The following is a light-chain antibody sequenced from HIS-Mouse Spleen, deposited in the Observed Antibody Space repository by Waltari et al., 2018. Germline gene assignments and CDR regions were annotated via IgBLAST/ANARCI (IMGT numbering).Light chain of an antibody. CDR1: HSTIGSNT. V-gene: IGLV1-44*01. J-gene: IGLJ3*02. Sequence: QSVLTQPPSASGTPGQRVTISCSGSHSTIGSNTVNWYQQLPGTAPKLLIYSNNPRPSGVPYRFSGSKPGTSASLAISGLQSEDEADYYCAAWDDSLNGWVFGGGTKLTVL. CDR2: SNN. CDR3: AAWDDSLNGWV.